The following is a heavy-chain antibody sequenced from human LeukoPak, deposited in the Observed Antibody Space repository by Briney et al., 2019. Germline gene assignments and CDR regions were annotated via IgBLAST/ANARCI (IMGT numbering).Heavy chain of an antibody. D-gene: IGHD3-10*01. CDR3: ARLYGSGSYSSSDAFDI. CDR1: GYTFTSYA. Sequence: GASVKVSCKASGYTFTSYAMHWVRQAPGQRLEWMGWINAGNGNTKYSQKFQGRVTITRDTSASTAYMELSRLRSEDTAVYYCARLYGSGSYSSSDAFDIWGQGTMVTVSS. V-gene: IGHV1-3*01. J-gene: IGHJ3*02. CDR2: INAGNGNT.